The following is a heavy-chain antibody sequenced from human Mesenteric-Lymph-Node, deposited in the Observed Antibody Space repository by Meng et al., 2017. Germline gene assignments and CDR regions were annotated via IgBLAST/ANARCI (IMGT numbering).Heavy chain of an antibody. CDR2: ISGSGGST. J-gene: IGHJ4*02. V-gene: IGHV3-23*01. CDR1: GFTFSSYA. CDR3: ARDMVRGVIVDY. Sequence: GESLKISCAASGFTFSSYAMSWVRQAPGKGLEWVSAISGSGGSTYYADSVKGRFTISRDNAKNSLYLQMNSLRAEDTAVYYCARDMVRGVIVDYWGQGTLVTVSS. D-gene: IGHD3-10*01.